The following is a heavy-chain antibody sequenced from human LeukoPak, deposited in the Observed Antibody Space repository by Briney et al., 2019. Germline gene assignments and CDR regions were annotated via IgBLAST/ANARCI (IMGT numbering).Heavy chain of an antibody. D-gene: IGHD3-22*01. J-gene: IGHJ4*02. CDR2: VSGSGGST. V-gene: IGHV3-23*01. CDR3: AKSSYYDSSGYCREYYFDY. Sequence: GGSLRLSCAASGFIVSSNYMTWVRQAPGKGLEWVSSVSGSGGSTYYADSVKGRFTISRDNSKSTLFLQMNSLRAEDTAVYYCAKSSYYDSSGYCREYYFDYWGQGTLVTVSS. CDR1: GFIVSSNY.